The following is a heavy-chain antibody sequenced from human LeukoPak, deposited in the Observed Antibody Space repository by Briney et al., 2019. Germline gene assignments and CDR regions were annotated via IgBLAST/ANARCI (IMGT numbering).Heavy chain of an antibody. CDR2: ISSSGSTI. CDR1: GFPFSSYE. Sequence: PGGSLRLSCAASGFPFSSYEMNWVRQAPGKGLEWVSYISSSGSTIYYADSVKGRFTISRDNAKNSLYLQMNSLRAEDTAVYYCARERGVVTATLYDYWGQGTLVTVSS. V-gene: IGHV3-48*03. J-gene: IGHJ4*02. D-gene: IGHD2-21*02. CDR3: ARERGVVTATLYDY.